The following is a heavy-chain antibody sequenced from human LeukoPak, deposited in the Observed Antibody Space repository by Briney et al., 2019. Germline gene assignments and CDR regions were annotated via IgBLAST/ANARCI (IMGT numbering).Heavy chain of an antibody. Sequence: GAPVKVSCKASGGTFSSYAISWVRQAPGQGLEWMGRIIPILGIANYAQKFQGRVTITRDTSASTAYMELSSLTSEDTAVYFCASRYCSTTSCFGVYYYGMDVWGQGTTVTVSS. CDR2: IIPILGIA. CDR3: ASRYCSTTSCFGVYYYGMDV. D-gene: IGHD2-2*01. V-gene: IGHV1-69*04. CDR1: GGTFSSYA. J-gene: IGHJ6*02.